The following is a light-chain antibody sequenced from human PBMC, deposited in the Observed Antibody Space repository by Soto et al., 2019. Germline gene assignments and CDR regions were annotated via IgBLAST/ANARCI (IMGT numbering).Light chain of an antibody. J-gene: IGLJ3*02. CDR3: SSYTSTNTWV. CDR1: SSDVGGYNY. CDR2: DVS. V-gene: IGLV2-14*03. Sequence: QSALTQPASVSGSPGQSITISCTGTSSDVGGYNYVSWYQQHPGKAPKLMICDVSNRPSGVSNRFSGSKSGNTASLTISGLQAEDEADYYCSSYTSTNTWVFGGGAKLTVL.